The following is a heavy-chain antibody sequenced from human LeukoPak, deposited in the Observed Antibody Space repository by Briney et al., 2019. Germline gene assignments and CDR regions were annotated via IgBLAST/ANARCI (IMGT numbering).Heavy chain of an antibody. CDR2: IYCNDDK. Sequence: SGPTLVNPTQTLTLTCTFSGFSLSTSGVGVGWIRQPPGKALEWLALIYCNDDKRYSPSLKSRLTITKDTSKNQLVLTMTNMDPVDTATYYCAHQQLVLVSGWYSSFSGFDYWGQGTLVTVPS. V-gene: IGHV2-5*01. CDR1: GFSLSTSGVG. J-gene: IGHJ4*02. D-gene: IGHD6-13*01. CDR3: AHQQLVLVSGWYSSFSGFDY.